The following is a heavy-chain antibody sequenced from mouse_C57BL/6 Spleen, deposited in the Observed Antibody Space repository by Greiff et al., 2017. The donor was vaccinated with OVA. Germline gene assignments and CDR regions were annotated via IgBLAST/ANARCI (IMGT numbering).Heavy chain of an antibody. CDR2: ISYDGSN. CDR3: ASSPYYGSSPWFAY. CDR1: GYSITSGYY. D-gene: IGHD1-1*01. V-gene: IGHV3-6*01. J-gene: IGHJ3*01. Sequence: EVHLVESGPGLVKPSQSLSLTCSVTGYSITSGYYWNWIRQFPGNKLEWMGYISYDGSNNYNPSLKNRISITRDTSKNQFFLKLNSVTTEDTATYYCASSPYYGSSPWFAYWGQGTLVTVSA.